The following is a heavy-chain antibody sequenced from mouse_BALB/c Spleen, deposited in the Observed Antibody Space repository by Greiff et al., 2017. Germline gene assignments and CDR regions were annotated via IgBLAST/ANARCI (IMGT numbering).Heavy chain of an antibody. V-gene: IGHV1-7*01. CDR2: INPSTGYT. D-gene: IGHD1-1*01. Sequence: VKLMGAGAELAKPGASVKMSFKASCYTFTSYWMHWVKQRPGQGLEWIGYINPSTGYTEYNQKFKDKATLTADKSSSTAYMQLSSLTSEDSAVYYCARSGLGSSSFDYWGQGTTLTVSS. CDR1: CYTFTSYW. CDR3: ARSGLGSSSFDY. J-gene: IGHJ2*01.